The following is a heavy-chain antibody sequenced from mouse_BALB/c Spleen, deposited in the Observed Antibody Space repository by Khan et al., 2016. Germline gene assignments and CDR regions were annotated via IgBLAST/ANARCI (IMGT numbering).Heavy chain of an antibody. CDR2: IWSGGIT. CDR3: ARSPAYYGYAMDY. D-gene: IGHD1-1*01. CDR1: GFSLTTYG. V-gene: IGHV2-2*02. J-gene: IGHJ4*01. Sequence: QVQLKQSGPGLVQPSQSLSITCTVSGFSLTTYGVHWVRQSPGKGLEWLGVIWSGGITDYNAAFISRLSINKDNSKSQVFFKMNSLQVNATAIYYLARSPAYYGYAMDYWGQGTSVTVSS.